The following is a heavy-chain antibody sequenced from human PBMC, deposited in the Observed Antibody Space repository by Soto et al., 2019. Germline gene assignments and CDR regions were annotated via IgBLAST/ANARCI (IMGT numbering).Heavy chain of an antibody. J-gene: IGHJ4*02. CDR3: ARDFSGSGASYFDY. Sequence: GGSLRLSCAASGFTFSSYAMHWVRQAPGKGLEWVAVISYDGSNKYYADSVKGRFTISRDNSKSTLYLQMNSLRAEDTAVYYCARDFSGSGASYFDYWGQGTLVTVSS. D-gene: IGHD3-10*01. CDR1: GFTFSSYA. V-gene: IGHV3-30-3*01. CDR2: ISYDGSNK.